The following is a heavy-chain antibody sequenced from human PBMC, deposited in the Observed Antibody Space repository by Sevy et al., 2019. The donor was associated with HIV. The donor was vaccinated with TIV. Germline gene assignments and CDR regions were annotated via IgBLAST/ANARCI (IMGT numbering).Heavy chain of an antibody. CDR2: ISPSGSAT. CDR1: GFTFSSYT. V-gene: IGHV3-23*01. Sequence: GGSLRLSCAASGFTFSSYTMNLVRQAPGKGLEWVSSISPSGSATYYADSVKGRFTISRDNSKNTLYLQMNSLRAEDTAVYYCARDGGYYDSSGYYWVWGQGTLVTVSS. D-gene: IGHD3-22*01. J-gene: IGHJ4*02. CDR3: ARDGGYYDSSGYYWV.